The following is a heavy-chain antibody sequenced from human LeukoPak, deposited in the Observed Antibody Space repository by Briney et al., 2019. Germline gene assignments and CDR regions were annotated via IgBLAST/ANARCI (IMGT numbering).Heavy chain of an antibody. D-gene: IGHD3-22*01. CDR3: ARGPNYYDSSGYYSDMYYFDY. V-gene: IGHV3-21*01. Sequence: GGSLRLSCAASGFTFSSYSMNWVRQAPGKGLEWVSSISSSSSYIYYADSMKGRFTISRDNAKNSLYLQMNSLRAEDTAVYYCARGPNYYDSSGYYSDMYYFDYWGQGTLVTVSS. CDR2: ISSSSSYI. J-gene: IGHJ4*02. CDR1: GFTFSSYS.